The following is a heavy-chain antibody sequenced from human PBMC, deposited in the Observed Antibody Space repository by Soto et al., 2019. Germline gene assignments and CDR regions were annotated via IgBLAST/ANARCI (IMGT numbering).Heavy chain of an antibody. CDR1: GYTFTSYD. CDR2: MNPNRGNT. J-gene: IGHJ4*02. D-gene: IGHD2-8*01. CDR3: ARRDCTNGVCYISEFDY. V-gene: IGHV1-8*01. Sequence: ASVKVSCKASGYTFTSYDINWVRQATGQGLEWMGWMNPNRGNTGYAQKFQGRVTMTRNTSISTAYMELNSLRSEDTAVYYCARRDCTNGVCYISEFDYWGQGTLVTVSS.